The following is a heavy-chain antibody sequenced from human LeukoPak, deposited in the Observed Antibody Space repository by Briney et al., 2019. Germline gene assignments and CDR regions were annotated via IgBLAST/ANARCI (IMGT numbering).Heavy chain of an antibody. CDR1: GFTFSDYY. J-gene: IGHJ4*02. CDR3: AREMDDILTGYGLDY. D-gene: IGHD3-9*01. V-gene: IGHV3-21*01. Sequence: RPGGSLRLSCAASGFTFSDYYMNWVRQAPGKGLEWVSSISSTGSYIFYADSVKGRFTISRDNAKNSLYLQMNSLRAEDTAVYYCAREMDDILTGYGLDYWGQGTLVTVSS. CDR2: ISSTGSYI.